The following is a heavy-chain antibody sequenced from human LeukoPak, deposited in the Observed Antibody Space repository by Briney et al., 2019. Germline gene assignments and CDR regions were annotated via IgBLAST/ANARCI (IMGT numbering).Heavy chain of an antibody. V-gene: IGHV3-64D*06. CDR1: GFTFSSYA. CDR2: ISSNGGST. J-gene: IGHJ4*02. D-gene: IGHD2-15*01. Sequence: GGSLRLSCSASGFTFSSYAMHWVRQAPGKGLEYVSAISSNGGSTYYADSVKGRFTISRDNSKNTLYLQMSSLRAEDTVVYYCVKDDCSGGSCYGDYWGQGTLVTVSS. CDR3: VKDDCSGGSCYGDY.